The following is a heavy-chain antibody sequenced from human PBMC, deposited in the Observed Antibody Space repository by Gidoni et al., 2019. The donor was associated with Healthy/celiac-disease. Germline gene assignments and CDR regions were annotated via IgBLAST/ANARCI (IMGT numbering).Heavy chain of an antibody. CDR2: IIPILGIA. Sequence: QVQLVQSGAEVKKPGSSVKVSCKASGGPFSSYAISWVRQAPGQGLEWMGRIIPILGIANYAQKFQGRVTITADKSTSTAYMELSSLRSEDTAVYYCAGGSANNDAFDIWGQGTMVTVSS. V-gene: IGHV1-69*04. J-gene: IGHJ3*02. D-gene: IGHD2-15*01. CDR3: AGGSANNDAFDI. CDR1: GGPFSSYA.